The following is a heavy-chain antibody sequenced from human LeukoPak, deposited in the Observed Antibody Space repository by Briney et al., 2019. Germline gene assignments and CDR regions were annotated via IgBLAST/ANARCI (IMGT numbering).Heavy chain of an antibody. CDR1: GYTFTSYD. CDR2: MNPNSGNT. J-gene: IGHJ3*02. Sequence: GASVKVSCKASGYTFTSYDINWVRQATGQGLEWMGWMNPNSGNTGYAQKFQGRVTMTRNTSISTAYMELGSPRSEDTAVYYCARGSQYDYVWGSYRPPHAFDIWGQGTMVTVSS. V-gene: IGHV1-8*01. D-gene: IGHD3-16*02. CDR3: ARGSQYDYVWGSYRPPHAFDI.